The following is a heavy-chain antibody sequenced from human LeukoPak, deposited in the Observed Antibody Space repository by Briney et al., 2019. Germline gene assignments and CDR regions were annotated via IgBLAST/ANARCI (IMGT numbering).Heavy chain of an antibody. D-gene: IGHD3-3*01. CDR1: GFSFSDAW. Sequence: GGSLRLSCVVSGFSFSDAWMSWVRQAPGKGLEWIGRIRSKTDSETTEYAAPAKRRFSISRDDSKKTLYLQMNSLKTEDTAVYYCTTGRFPPRYWGQGTLVTVSS. V-gene: IGHV3-15*01. CDR2: IRSKTDSETT. CDR3: TTGRFPPRY. J-gene: IGHJ4*02.